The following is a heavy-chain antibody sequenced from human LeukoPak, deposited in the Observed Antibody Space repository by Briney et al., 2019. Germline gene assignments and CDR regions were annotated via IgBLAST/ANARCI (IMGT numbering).Heavy chain of an antibody. D-gene: IGHD3-9*01. V-gene: IGHV3-23*01. Sequence: GGSLRLSCAASGFTFSSYAMSWVRQAPGKGLEWVSAISGSGGSTYYADSVKGRFTISRDNSKNSLYLQMNSLRAEDTAVYYCAVEWWDYDILTGYHARPFDYWGQGTLVTVSS. CDR2: ISGSGGST. J-gene: IGHJ4*02. CDR1: GFTFSSYA. CDR3: AVEWWDYDILTGYHARPFDY.